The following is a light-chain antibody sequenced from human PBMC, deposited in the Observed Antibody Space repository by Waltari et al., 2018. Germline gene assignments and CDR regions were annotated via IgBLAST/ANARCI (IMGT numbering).Light chain of an antibody. CDR3: CSYAGSSTSWV. J-gene: IGLJ3*02. CDR1: SSHVGRYNL. V-gene: IGLV2-23*02. Sequence: QSALTQPASVSGSPGQSITISCTAPSSHVGRYNLVSWYQQHPGKAPKLLIYEVSKRPSGVSNRFSGSKSGNTASQTISGLQAEDEADYYCCSYAGSSTSWVFGGGTKLTVL. CDR2: EVS.